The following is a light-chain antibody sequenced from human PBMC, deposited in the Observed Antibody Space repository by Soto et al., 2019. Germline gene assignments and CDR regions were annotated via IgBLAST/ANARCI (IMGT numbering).Light chain of an antibody. J-gene: IGKJ4*01. CDR3: QQYTVWPLT. Sequence: EIVMTQSPATLSVSPGERATLSCRASQSVSSNLAWYQQKPGQTPKLLIYVASTRATGIPAKFSGSGSGTEFTLTISGLQSEDFAVYYCQQYTVWPLTFGGGTKVEFK. CDR2: VAS. CDR1: QSVSSN. V-gene: IGKV3-15*01.